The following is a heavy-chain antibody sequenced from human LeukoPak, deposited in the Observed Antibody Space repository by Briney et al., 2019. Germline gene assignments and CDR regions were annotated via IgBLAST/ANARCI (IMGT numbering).Heavy chain of an antibody. V-gene: IGHV3-11*01. J-gene: IGHJ5*02. D-gene: IGHD3-22*01. CDR2: ISSSGSTI. Sequence: GGSLRLSCAASGFTFSDYYMSWIRQAPGKGLEWVSYISSSGSTIYHADSVKGRFTISRDNAKNSLYLQMNSLRAEDTAVYYCARLRPYYYDSSGYSRGWFDPWGQGTLVTVSS. CDR1: GFTFSDYY. CDR3: ARLRPYYYDSSGYSRGWFDP.